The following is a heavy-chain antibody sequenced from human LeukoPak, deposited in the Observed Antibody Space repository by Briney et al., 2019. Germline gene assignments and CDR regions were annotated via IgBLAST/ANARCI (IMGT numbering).Heavy chain of an antibody. CDR2: IRTSGAGI. CDR1: GFTFSSYG. V-gene: IGHV3-23*01. D-gene: IGHD3-3*01. J-gene: IGHJ3*02. Sequence: GGSLRLSCAASGFTFSSYGMSWVRQAPGKGLEWVSAIRTSGAGIYYADSVKGRFTISRDNSRDTLYLQMNSLRAEDTAVYYCAKEGSSGSGYHTGFGAFDIWGQGTMVTVSS. CDR3: AKEGSSGSGYHTGFGAFDI.